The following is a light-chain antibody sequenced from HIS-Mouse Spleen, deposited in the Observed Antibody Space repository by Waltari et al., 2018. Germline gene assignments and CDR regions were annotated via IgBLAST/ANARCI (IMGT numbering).Light chain of an antibody. CDR1: SSDVGGYNY. J-gene: IGLJ2*01. CDR3: SSYTSSSTEV. V-gene: IGLV2-14*03. Sequence: QSALTQPASVSGSPGQSITISCTGTSSDVGGYNYVSWYQQHPGKAPKLMIYDVSNRPSGVSNRVSGSKSGNTASLTISGLQAEDEADYYCSSYTSSSTEVFGGGTELTVL. CDR2: DVS.